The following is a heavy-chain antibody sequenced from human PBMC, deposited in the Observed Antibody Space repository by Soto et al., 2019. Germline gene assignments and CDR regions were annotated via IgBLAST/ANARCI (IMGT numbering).Heavy chain of an antibody. V-gene: IGHV3-21*01. CDR2: ISSSSSYI. CDR3: ASTETAMVKY. CDR1: GFTFSSYS. D-gene: IGHD5-18*01. Sequence: EVQLVESGGGLVKPGGSLRLSCAASGFTFSSYSMNWVRQAPGKGLEWVSSISSSSSYIYYADSVKGRFTISRDNAKNSMYLQMNSLRAEDTAVYYCASTETAMVKYWGQGTLVTVSS. J-gene: IGHJ4*02.